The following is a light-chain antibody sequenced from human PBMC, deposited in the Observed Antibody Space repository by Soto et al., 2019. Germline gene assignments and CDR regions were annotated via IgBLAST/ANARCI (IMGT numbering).Light chain of an antibody. CDR3: QQYNKWPLT. Sequence: EIVLTQSPCTLSLYQGERATLSCRASQSFSSSYLAWYQQKRGQAPRLLIYGASTRATGIPVRFSGSAYGTEFNLTISSLQSEDFTVYCCQQYNKWPLTFGQGTKVDI. CDR2: GAS. J-gene: IGKJ1*01. V-gene: IGKV3-15*01. CDR1: QSFSSSY.